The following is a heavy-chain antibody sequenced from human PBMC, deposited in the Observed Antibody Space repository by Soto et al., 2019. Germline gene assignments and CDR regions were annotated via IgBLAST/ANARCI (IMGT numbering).Heavy chain of an antibody. D-gene: IGHD6-19*01. Sequence: GSLRLSCAASGFTFSSYAMHWVRQAPGKGLEWVAVISYDGSNKYYADSVKGRFTISRDNSKNTLYLQMNSLRAEDTAVYYCARDREIGYSSGWYYFDYWGQGTLVTVSS. CDR2: ISYDGSNK. CDR3: ARDREIGYSSGWYYFDY. CDR1: GFTFSSYA. V-gene: IGHV3-30*04. J-gene: IGHJ4*02.